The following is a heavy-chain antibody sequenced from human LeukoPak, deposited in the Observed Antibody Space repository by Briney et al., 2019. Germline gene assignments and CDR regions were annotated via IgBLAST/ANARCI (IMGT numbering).Heavy chain of an antibody. D-gene: IGHD6-13*01. V-gene: IGHV4-59*01. J-gene: IGHJ4*02. CDR3: AREGVAAAGKLDY. CDR1: GGSIGSYY. CDR2: IYYSGST. Sequence: ETMSLTCTVSGGSIGSYYWSWIRQPPGKGLEWIGYIYYSGSTNYNPSLKSRVTISVDTSKNQFSMNLISVTAADTAVYYCAREGVAAAGKLDYWGQGTLAPVSS.